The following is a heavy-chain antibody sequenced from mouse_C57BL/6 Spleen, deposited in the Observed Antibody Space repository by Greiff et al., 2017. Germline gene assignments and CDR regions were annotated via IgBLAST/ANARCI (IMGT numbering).Heavy chain of an antibody. CDR1: GYAFSSYW. J-gene: IGHJ4*01. V-gene: IGHV1-80*01. D-gene: IGHD2-1*01. CDR2: IYPGDGDT. Sequence: QVQLKESGAELVKPGASVKISCKASGYAFSSYWMHWVKQRPGKGLEWIGQIYPGDGDTNYNGKFKGKATLTADKSSSTAYMQLSMLTSEDSAVYFCARRSYGNYAMVYWGQGTSVTVSS. CDR3: ARRSYGNYAMVY.